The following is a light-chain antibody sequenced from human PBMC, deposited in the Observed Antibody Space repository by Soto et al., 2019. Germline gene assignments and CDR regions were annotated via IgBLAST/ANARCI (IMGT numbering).Light chain of an antibody. CDR3: QQYDSSPYA. J-gene: IGKJ2*01. V-gene: IGKV3-20*01. CDR2: GAS. CDR1: QSVTSNY. Sequence: IVLTQSPGSLSLSPGERATLSCRASQSVTSNYLAWYQHKPGQPPRLLIYGASARPTAVPDRFSGSGSGTDFTLTISSLEPEDFAVYYCQQYDSSPYAFGQGTKLEVK.